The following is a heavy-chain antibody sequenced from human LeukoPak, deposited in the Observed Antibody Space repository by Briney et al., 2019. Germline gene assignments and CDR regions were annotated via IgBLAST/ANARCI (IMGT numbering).Heavy chain of an antibody. CDR3: ARGFGSSIEYYFED. V-gene: IGHV4-4*07. J-gene: IGHJ4*02. Sequence: SETLSLTCSVSGGSISTYYWNWIRQPAGKGLEWIGRTRRSGTTNYNPSLKSRVTMSADTSKNQLSLKLSSVTAADTAVYYCARGFGSSIEYYFEDWGQGILVTVSS. D-gene: IGHD6-19*01. CDR1: GGSISTYY. CDR2: TRRSGTT.